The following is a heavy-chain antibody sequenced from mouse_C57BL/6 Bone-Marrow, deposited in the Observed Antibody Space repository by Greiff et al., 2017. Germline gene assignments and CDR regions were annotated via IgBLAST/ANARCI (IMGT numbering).Heavy chain of an antibody. Sequence: EVKLVESGGGLVQPGGSLKLSCAASGFTFSDYYMYWVRQTPEKRLEWVAYISNGGGSTYYPDTVKGRFTISRDNAKNTLYLQMSRLKSEDTAMYYCARRGAYDGTRGYFDVWCTGTTVTVSS. D-gene: IGHD2-3*01. V-gene: IGHV5-12*01. CDR2: ISNGGGST. CDR3: ARRGAYDGTRGYFDV. CDR1: GFTFSDYY. J-gene: IGHJ1*03.